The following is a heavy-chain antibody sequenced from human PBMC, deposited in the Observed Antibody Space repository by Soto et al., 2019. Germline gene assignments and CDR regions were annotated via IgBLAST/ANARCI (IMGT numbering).Heavy chain of an antibody. Sequence: EVQLEESRGDLVQPGGSLRLSCAASGFTLSAYWMTWVRQAPGKGLEWVANINRDGSKKSYLDSVRGRFTISRDNVGNLLYLQMDSLRADDTALYYCARDVSPGSSSLYLDAFDIWGQGTMVTVSS. V-gene: IGHV3-7*05. D-gene: IGHD6-13*01. CDR2: INRDGSKK. CDR3: ARDVSPGSSSLYLDAFDI. J-gene: IGHJ3*02. CDR1: GFTLSAYW.